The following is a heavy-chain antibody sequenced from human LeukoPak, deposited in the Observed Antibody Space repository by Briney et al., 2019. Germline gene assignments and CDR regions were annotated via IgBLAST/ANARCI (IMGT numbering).Heavy chain of an antibody. J-gene: IGHJ1*01. Sequence: SETLSLTCAVYGGSFSGYYWSWIRQPPGKRLEWIGEINHSGSTNYNPSLKSRVTISVDTSKNQFSLKLSSVTAADTAVYYCARAAPGIAVAGIYFQHWGQGTLVTVSS. V-gene: IGHV4-34*01. CDR1: GGSFSGYY. CDR3: ARAAPGIAVAGIYFQH. D-gene: IGHD6-19*01. CDR2: INHSGST.